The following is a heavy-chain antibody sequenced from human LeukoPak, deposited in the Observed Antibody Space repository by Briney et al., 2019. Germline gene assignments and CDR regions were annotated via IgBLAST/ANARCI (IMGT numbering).Heavy chain of an antibody. CDR3: ARHGVRHVLDWYFPL. CDR2: ISSSGFTI. J-gene: IGHJ2*01. Sequence: PGGSLRLSCAASGFTFGDYFMSWIRQAPGKGLEWVSCISSSGFTIYYGDSVKGRFTISRDNADNSLFLQMNSLRVEDTAVYYCARHGVRHVLDWYFPLWGRGTLVAVSS. CDR1: GFTFGDYF. D-gene: IGHD3-16*01. V-gene: IGHV3-11*01.